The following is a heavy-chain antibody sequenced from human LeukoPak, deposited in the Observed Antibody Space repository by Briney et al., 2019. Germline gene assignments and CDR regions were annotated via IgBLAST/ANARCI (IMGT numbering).Heavy chain of an antibody. D-gene: IGHD3-22*01. CDR3: ARVWGSDSSGYYPDY. CDR2: INPNSGGT. V-gene: IGHV1-2*06. Sequence: ASVKVSCKASGYTFTGYYMHWVRQAPGQGLEWMGRINPNSGGTNYAQKLQGRVTMTTDTSTSTAYMELRSLRSDDTAVYYCARVWGSDSSGYYPDYWGQGTLVTVSS. J-gene: IGHJ4*02. CDR1: GYTFTGYY.